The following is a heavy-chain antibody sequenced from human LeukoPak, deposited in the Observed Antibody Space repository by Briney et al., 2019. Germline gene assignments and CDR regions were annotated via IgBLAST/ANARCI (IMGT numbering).Heavy chain of an antibody. CDR1: LFTFLDST. CDR3: ARLREP. V-gene: IGHV3-73*01. J-gene: IGHJ5*02. Sequence: GGSLKLSCAVSLFTFLDSTLHWLRQASGKGLEWVGRVRSKAKNYATAYAASVQGRFVISGDDSKNAAYLQMNRLKIEDSYMYFCARLREPWGQGTLVTVSS. CDR2: VRSKAKNYAT.